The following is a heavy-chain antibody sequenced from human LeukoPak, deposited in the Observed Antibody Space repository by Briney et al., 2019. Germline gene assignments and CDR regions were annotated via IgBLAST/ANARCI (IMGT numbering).Heavy chain of an antibody. V-gene: IGHV4-59*01. CDR3: ARVLNWGSFNYYFGMDV. CDR2: VHYSGTT. CDR1: SGSISSYF. Sequence: SSETLSLTCIVSSGSISSYFWSWIRQPPGKGLEWIGYVHYSGTTNYNPSLRGRVTISVDTSKNQLSLKLSSVTAADTAVYYCARVLNWGSFNYYFGMDVWGQGTTVTVSS. D-gene: IGHD7-27*01. J-gene: IGHJ6*02.